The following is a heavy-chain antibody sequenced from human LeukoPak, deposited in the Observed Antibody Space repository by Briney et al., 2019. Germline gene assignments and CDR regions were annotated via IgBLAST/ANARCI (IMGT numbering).Heavy chain of an antibody. CDR3: AGVGVSTLDY. J-gene: IGHJ4*02. CDR1: GFTLSVYW. V-gene: IGHV3-74*01. D-gene: IGHD1-26*01. Sequence: AGGSLRLSCAASGFTLSVYWMHWVRQVPGKGLVWVSLINSDGSSTTYADSVKGRFTISRDNAKNTVYMQMTSLRAEDTAVYYCAGVGVSTLDYWGQGTLVTVSS. CDR2: INSDGSST.